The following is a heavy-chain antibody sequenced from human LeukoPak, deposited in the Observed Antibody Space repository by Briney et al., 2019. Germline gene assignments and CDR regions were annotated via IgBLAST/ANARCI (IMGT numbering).Heavy chain of an antibody. Sequence: ASVKDSCKASGYTFTSYYMHWVRQAPGQGLEWMGIINPSGGSTSYAQKFQGRVTMTRDMSTSTVYMELSSLRSEDTAVYYCARDGDYDYVWGSYRKRENDAFDIWGQGTMVTVS. CDR3: ARDGDYDYVWGSYRKRENDAFDI. CDR2: INPSGGST. V-gene: IGHV1-46*01. J-gene: IGHJ3*02. CDR1: GYTFTSYY. D-gene: IGHD3-16*02.